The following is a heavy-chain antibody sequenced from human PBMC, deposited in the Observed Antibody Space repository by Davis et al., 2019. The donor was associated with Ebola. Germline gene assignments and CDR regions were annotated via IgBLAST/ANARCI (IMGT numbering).Heavy chain of an antibody. J-gene: IGHJ6*02. CDR1: GFTFSSYW. CDR3: ARDLGWRGYYYYYYGMDV. D-gene: IGHD3-3*01. Sequence: GESLKISCAASGFTFSSYWMSWVRQAPGKGLEWVANIKQDGSEKYYVDSVKGRFTISRDNAKNSLSLQMNSLRAEDTAVYSCARDLGWRGYYYYYYGMDVWGQGTTVTVSS. V-gene: IGHV3-7*01. CDR2: IKQDGSEK.